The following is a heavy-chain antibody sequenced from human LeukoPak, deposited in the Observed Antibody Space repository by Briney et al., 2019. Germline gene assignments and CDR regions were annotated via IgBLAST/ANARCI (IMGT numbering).Heavy chain of an antibody. Sequence: SETLSLTCTVSGGSMSSYYWSWIRQPPGKGLEWIGYIYYSGSTKYNPSLKSRVTISVDTSKNQFSLKLSSVTTADTAVYYCARGARAGYNLEPFDYWGQGTLVTVSS. CDR2: IYYSGST. D-gene: IGHD5-24*01. CDR3: ARGARAGYNLEPFDY. J-gene: IGHJ4*02. V-gene: IGHV4-59*12. CDR1: GGSMSSYY.